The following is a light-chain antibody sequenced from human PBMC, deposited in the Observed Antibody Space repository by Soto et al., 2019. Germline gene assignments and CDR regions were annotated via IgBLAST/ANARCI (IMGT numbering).Light chain of an antibody. V-gene: IGKV1-39*01. CDR2: AAS. Sequence: DIQMTPSPSSLSASVGDRVTITCRASQSISSYLNWYQQKPGKAPKLLIYAASSLQSGVPSRFSGSGSGTDFTLTISSLQPEDFATYYCQQSYSTPPTCGQGKRLEIK. CDR3: QQSYSTPPT. CDR1: QSISSY. J-gene: IGKJ5*01.